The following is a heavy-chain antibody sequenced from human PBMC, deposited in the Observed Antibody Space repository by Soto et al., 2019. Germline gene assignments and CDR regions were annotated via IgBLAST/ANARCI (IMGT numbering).Heavy chain of an antibody. V-gene: IGHV1-2*04. CDR2: INPNSGGT. CDR1: GYTFTGYY. Sequence: ASVKVSCKASGYTFTGYYIHWVRQAPGQGLEWMGWINPNSGGTNYAQKFQGWVTMTRDTSISTAYMELSRLRSDDTAVYYCVRDQYCISTSCYGGDYYGMDVWGQGTTVTVSS. J-gene: IGHJ6*02. D-gene: IGHD2-2*01. CDR3: VRDQYCISTSCYGGDYYGMDV.